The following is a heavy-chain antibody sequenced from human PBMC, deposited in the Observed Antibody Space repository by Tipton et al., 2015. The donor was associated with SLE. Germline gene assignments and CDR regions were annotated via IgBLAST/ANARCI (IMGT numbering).Heavy chain of an antibody. V-gene: IGHV4-39*07. CDR3: ARCRIGLGDNCDMDV. J-gene: IGHJ6*03. CDR2: IYYSGST. CDR1: GGSIGSSTYY. Sequence: TLSLTCTVSGGSIGSSTYYWGWIRQPPGKGLEWIGSIYYSGSTYYRPSLKSRVTISVDTSKNQFSLKLNSLTAADTAVYYCARCRIGLGDNCDMDVGGKGPTVTVTS. D-gene: IGHD3-16*01.